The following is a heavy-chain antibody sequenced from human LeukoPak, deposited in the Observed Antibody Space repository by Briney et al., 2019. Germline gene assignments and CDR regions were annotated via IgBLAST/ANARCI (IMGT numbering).Heavy chain of an antibody. CDR2: IYHSGST. D-gene: IGHD2-21*01. V-gene: IGHV4-38-2*02. CDR1: GYSISSGYY. Sequence: PSETLSLTCTVSGYSISSGYYWGWIRRPPGKGLEWIGTIYHSGSTYYSPSLKSRVTISVDTSKNQFSLNLSSVTAADTAVYYCARVSDKPYSPWFDPWGQGTLVTVSS. CDR3: ARVSDKPYSPWFDP. J-gene: IGHJ5*02.